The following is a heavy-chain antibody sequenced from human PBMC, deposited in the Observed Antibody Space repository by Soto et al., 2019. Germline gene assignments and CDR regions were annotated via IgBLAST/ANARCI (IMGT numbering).Heavy chain of an antibody. J-gene: IGHJ4*02. V-gene: IGHV3-53*01. CDR2: IYTGGST. Sequence: GGSLRLSCAAAGVTVSSNYMSWVRQAPGKGLEWVSVIYTGGSTYYANSVKGRFTISRDNSKNTLYLQMKGLRAEDTAVYYCARDRSGRGHYFDYWGQGTLVTVS. CDR3: ARDRSGRGHYFDY. D-gene: IGHD6-25*01. CDR1: GVTVSSNY.